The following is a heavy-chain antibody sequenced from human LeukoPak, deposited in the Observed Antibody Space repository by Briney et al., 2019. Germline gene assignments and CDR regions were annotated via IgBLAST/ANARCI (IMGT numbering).Heavy chain of an antibody. Sequence: GASVTVSCKVSGYTLTELSMHWVRQAPGKGLEWMGGFDPEDGETIYAQKFQGRVTMTEDTSTDTAYMELSSLRSEDTAVYYCATDLTETKDYYDSSGSTKNDYWGQGTLVTVSS. D-gene: IGHD3-22*01. CDR3: ATDLTETKDYYDSSGSTKNDY. V-gene: IGHV1-24*01. CDR2: FDPEDGET. J-gene: IGHJ4*02. CDR1: GYTLTELS.